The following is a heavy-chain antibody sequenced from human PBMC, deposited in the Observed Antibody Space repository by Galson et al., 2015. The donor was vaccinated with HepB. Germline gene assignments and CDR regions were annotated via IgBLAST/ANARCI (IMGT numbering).Heavy chain of an antibody. CDR3: AKRERNVSPYYYYLDV. CDR1: GFMFCSYA. J-gene: IGHJ6*03. Sequence: SLRLSCAASGFMFCSYARSWVRQAPGKGLEWVSIISGSGSSTYYADSVKGWFTISRDNSRNTLYLQMNSLRAEDTAVYYCAKRERNVSPYYYYLDVWGIGTAVTVSS. D-gene: IGHD1-26*01. CDR2: ISGSGSST. V-gene: IGHV3-23*01.